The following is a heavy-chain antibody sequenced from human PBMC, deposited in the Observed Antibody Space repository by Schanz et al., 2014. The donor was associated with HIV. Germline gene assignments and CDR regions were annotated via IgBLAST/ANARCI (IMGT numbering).Heavy chain of an antibody. J-gene: IGHJ4*02. CDR2: IWFDGSNK. CDR3: VRDQSLWGSGYTYFDH. D-gene: IGHD5-12*01. Sequence: QVQLVESGGGVVQPGRSLRLSCAGSGFIFRDYALHWVRQVPGKGLEWVAVIWFDGSNKYYGDSVKGRFTIARDNSKNTLYLQMNSLRVEDTAVYHCVRDQSLWGSGYTYFDHWGQGTQVTVSS. V-gene: IGHV3-33*08. CDR1: GFIFRDYA.